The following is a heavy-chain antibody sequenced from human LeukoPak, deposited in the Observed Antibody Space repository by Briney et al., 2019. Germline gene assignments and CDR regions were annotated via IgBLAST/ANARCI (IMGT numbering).Heavy chain of an antibody. CDR1: GGTFSNYA. CDR2: IIPILGIA. Sequence: SVKVSCKASGGTFSNYAINWVRQAPGQGLEWMGRIIPILGIANYAQKFQGRVTITADKSTSTAYMELSSLRPEDTAVYYCARASQDYYGSGSYYRGGDAFDIWGQGTMVTVSS. CDR3: ARASQDYYGSGSYYRGGDAFDI. J-gene: IGHJ3*02. V-gene: IGHV1-69*04. D-gene: IGHD3-10*01.